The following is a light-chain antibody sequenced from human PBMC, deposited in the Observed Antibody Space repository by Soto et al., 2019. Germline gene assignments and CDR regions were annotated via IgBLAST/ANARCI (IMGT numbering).Light chain of an antibody. Sequence: QSVLTQPPSASGTPGQRVTISCSGSSSNIGSNYVYWYQQLPGTAPQLLIYRNNQRPSGVPDRFSGSKPGTSASRASSGLRAEDEADYYCAAWDDSLSGAVFGGGTQLTVL. CDR2: RNN. CDR3: AAWDDSLSGAV. CDR1: SSNIGSNY. J-gene: IGLJ7*01. V-gene: IGLV1-47*01.